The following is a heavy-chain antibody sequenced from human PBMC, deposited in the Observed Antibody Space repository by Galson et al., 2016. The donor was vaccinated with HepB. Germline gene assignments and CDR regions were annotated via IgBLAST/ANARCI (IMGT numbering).Heavy chain of an antibody. Sequence: SVKVSCKASGYTFTSYGISWVRQAPGQGLEWVGWISAYNGNTNYAQKPQGRVTMTTDTSTSTAYMELRSLRSDDTAVYYSAREFDGGNSQYDYWGQGTLVTVSS. CDR3: AREFDGGNSQYDY. V-gene: IGHV1-18*01. D-gene: IGHD4-23*01. CDR2: ISAYNGNT. CDR1: GYTFTSYG. J-gene: IGHJ4*02.